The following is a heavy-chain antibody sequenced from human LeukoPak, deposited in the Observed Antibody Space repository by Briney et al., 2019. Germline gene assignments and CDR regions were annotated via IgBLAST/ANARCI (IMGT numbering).Heavy chain of an antibody. V-gene: IGHV3-48*01. CDR1: GFTFSSYS. Sequence: TGGSLRLSCAASGFTFSSYSMNWVRQAPGKGLEWVSYISSSSSTIYYADSVKGRFTISRDNAKNSLYLQMNSLRAKDTAVYYCARDRDDILTGSLDCWGQGTLVTVSS. CDR3: ARDRDDILTGSLDC. D-gene: IGHD3-9*01. J-gene: IGHJ4*02. CDR2: ISSSSSTI.